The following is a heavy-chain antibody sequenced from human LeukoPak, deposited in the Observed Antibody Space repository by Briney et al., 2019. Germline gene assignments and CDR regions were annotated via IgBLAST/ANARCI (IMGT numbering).Heavy chain of an antibody. CDR1: GFTFSNYR. D-gene: IGHD3-10*01. Sequence: GGSLRLSCVASGFTFSNYRMSWVRQAPGKGLQWVANIKQDGSEKYYVDSVKGRFTISRDNAKKSLYLQMNDLRSGDTAVYYCVRGARGSRSGFDYWGQGTLVTVSS. CDR3: VRGARGSRSGFDY. CDR2: IKQDGSEK. V-gene: IGHV3-7*03. J-gene: IGHJ4*02.